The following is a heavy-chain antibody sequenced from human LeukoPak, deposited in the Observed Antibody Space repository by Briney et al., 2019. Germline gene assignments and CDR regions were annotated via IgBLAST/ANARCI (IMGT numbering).Heavy chain of an antibody. CDR3: ARDMHGSPLAVYYYMDV. D-gene: IGHD2-2*01. CDR1: GYTFTGYY. Sequence: GASVKVSCKASGYTFTGYYMHWVRQAPGQGLEWMGWINPNSGGTNYAQKFQGRVTMTRDTSISTAHMELSRLRSDDTAVYYCARDMHGSPLAVYYYMDVWGKGTTVTVSS. V-gene: IGHV1-2*02. J-gene: IGHJ6*03. CDR2: INPNSGGT.